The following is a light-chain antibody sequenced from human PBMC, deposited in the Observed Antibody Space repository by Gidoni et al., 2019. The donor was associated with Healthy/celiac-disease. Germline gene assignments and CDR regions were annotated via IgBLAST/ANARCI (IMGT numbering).Light chain of an antibody. CDR2: GAS. Sequence: EIVMTQSPATLSVSPGERATLSCRASQSVSSNLAWYQQKPGQAHRLLIYGASTRATGIPARFSGSGSGTEFTLTISSLQSEDCAVYYCQQYNNWPPVTFGQGTKLEIK. CDR1: QSVSSN. CDR3: QQYNNWPPVT. V-gene: IGKV3-15*01. J-gene: IGKJ2*01.